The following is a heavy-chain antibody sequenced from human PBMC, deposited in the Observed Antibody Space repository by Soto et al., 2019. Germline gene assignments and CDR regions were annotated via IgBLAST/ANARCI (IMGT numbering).Heavy chain of an antibody. Sequence: EVQLVESGGGLVKPGGSLRLSCAASGLTLSSYDMNWVRQAPGKGLEYVSSITTSGSYIDYGDSVRGRFTISSDNAVSSLLQPMDSLIAEDTAVYDSVMSVTAPRLRHNWFDPWGQGTLGTDSS. CDR2: ITTSGSYI. CDR3: VMSVTAPRLRHNWFDP. D-gene: IGHD4-4*01. J-gene: IGHJ5*02. CDR1: GLTLSSYD. V-gene: IGHV3-21*01.